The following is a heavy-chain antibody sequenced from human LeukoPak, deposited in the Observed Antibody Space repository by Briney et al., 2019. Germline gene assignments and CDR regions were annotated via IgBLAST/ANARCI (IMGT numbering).Heavy chain of an antibody. D-gene: IGHD3-22*01. CDR3: AILQSPGYITMIPRKAFDI. J-gene: IGHJ3*02. Sequence: SQTLSLTCTVSGGSISSGGYYWSWIRPHPGKGLEWIGYIYYSGSTYYNPSLKSRVTISVDTSKNQFSLKLSSVTAADTAVYYCAILQSPGYITMIPRKAFDIWGQGTMVSVSS. V-gene: IGHV4-31*03. CDR2: IYYSGST. CDR1: GGSISSGGYY.